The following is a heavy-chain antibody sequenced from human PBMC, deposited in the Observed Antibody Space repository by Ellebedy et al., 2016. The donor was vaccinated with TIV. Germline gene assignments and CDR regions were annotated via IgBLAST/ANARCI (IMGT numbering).Heavy chain of an antibody. CDR3: AKSLYVDIVATFFYYYYYYGMDV. CDR2: ISYDGSNK. Sequence: GESLKISXAASGFTFSSYGMHWVRQAPGKGLEWVAVISYDGSNKYYADSVKGRFTISRDNSKNTLYLQMNSLRAEDTAVYYCAKSLYVDIVATFFYYYYYYGMDVWGQGTTVTVSS. J-gene: IGHJ6*02. D-gene: IGHD5-12*01. CDR1: GFTFSSYG. V-gene: IGHV3-30*18.